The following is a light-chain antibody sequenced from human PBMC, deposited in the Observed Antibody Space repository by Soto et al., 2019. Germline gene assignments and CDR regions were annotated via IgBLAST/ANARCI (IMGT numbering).Light chain of an antibody. V-gene: IGLV1-44*01. J-gene: IGLJ3*02. CDR2: SSN. Sequence: QSVLTQPPSESATPGQGVTLSCSGGDSNIGSTAVNWYQQLPGTAPKLLIYSSNQRPSGVPDRISGSKSGTSASLAISGLQSEDEADYYCQTWGTGIHAVFGGGTKLTVL. CDR1: DSNIGSTA. CDR3: QTWGTGIHAV.